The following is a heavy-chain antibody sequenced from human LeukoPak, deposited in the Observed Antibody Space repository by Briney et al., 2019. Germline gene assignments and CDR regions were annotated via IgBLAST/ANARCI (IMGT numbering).Heavy chain of an antibody. CDR3: ARARVSSGWYGFFDY. Sequence: GGSLRLSCAASGFTVSSNYMSWVRQAPGKGLEWVSVIYSGGSTYYADSVKGRFTITRDNSKTTLYLQMNSLRAEDTAVYYCARARVSSGWYGFFDYWGQGPLVTVSS. CDR1: GFTVSSNY. J-gene: IGHJ4*02. CDR2: IYSGGST. D-gene: IGHD6-19*01. V-gene: IGHV3-53*01.